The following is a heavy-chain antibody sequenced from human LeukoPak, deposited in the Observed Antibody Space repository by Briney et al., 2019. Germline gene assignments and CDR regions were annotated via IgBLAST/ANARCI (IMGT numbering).Heavy chain of an antibody. CDR2: IYYSGST. Sequence: KPSETLSPTCTVSGGSISSYYWSWIRQPPGKGLEWIGYIYYSGSTNYNPSLKSRVTISVDTSKNQFSLKLSSVTAADTAVYYCARGLSGLRYLTYWGQGTLVTVSS. V-gene: IGHV4-59*01. J-gene: IGHJ4*02. CDR3: ARGLSGLRYLTY. CDR1: GGSISSYY. D-gene: IGHD3-9*01.